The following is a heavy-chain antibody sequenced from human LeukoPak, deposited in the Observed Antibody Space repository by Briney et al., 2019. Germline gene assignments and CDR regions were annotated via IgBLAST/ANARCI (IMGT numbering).Heavy chain of an antibody. J-gene: IGHJ4*02. D-gene: IGHD5-18*01. CDR1: GFTFSGYW. Sequence: GGSLRLSCAASGFTFSGYWMTWIRQAPGKGLEWVANIKQDGSEKYYVDSVKGRSTISRDNAKNSLYLQMNSLRAEDTAVYYCARDTGGGYSCYDCWGQGTLVTVSS. V-gene: IGHV3-7*01. CDR3: ARDTGGGYSCYDC. CDR2: IKQDGSEK.